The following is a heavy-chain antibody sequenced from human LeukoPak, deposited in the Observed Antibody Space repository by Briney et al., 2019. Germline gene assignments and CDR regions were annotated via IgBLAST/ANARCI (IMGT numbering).Heavy chain of an antibody. Sequence: SETLSLTCAVYGGSFSGYYWSWIRQPPGKGLEWIGYIYYSGSTNYNPSLKSRVTISVDTSKNQFSLKLSSVTAADTAVYYCARGGDDSSSWYIGYYYYYMDVWGKGTTVTISS. CDR1: GGSFSGYY. CDR3: ARGGDDSSSWYIGYYYYYMDV. J-gene: IGHJ6*03. D-gene: IGHD6-13*01. CDR2: IYYSGST. V-gene: IGHV4-59*01.